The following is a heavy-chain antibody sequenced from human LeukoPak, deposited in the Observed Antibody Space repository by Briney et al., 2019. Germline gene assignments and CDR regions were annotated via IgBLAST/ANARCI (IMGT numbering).Heavy chain of an antibody. CDR3: AKISGST. V-gene: IGHV3-30*02. D-gene: IGHD3-10*01. Sequence: PGGSLRLSCEASGFIFSIYGMHWVRQAPGKGLEWVAFIRYDENSKYYADSVKGRFTVSRDNPKNTLYLQMNSLRAEDTAVYYCAKISGSTWGQGTLVTVSS. J-gene: IGHJ4*02. CDR2: IRYDENSK. CDR1: GFIFSIYG.